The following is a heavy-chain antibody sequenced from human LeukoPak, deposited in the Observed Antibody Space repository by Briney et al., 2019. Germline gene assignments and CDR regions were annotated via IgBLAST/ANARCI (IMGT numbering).Heavy chain of an antibody. D-gene: IGHD6-6*01. CDR2: INHSGST. V-gene: IGHV4-34*01. J-gene: IGHJ5*02. Sequence: SETLSLTCAVYGGSFSGYYWSWIRQPPGKGLEWIGEINHSGSTNYNPSLKSRVTISVDTSKNQFSLKLSSVIAADTAVYYCARGSPIARPGWFDPWGQGTLVTVSS. CDR3: ARGSPIARPGWFDP. CDR1: GGSFSGYY.